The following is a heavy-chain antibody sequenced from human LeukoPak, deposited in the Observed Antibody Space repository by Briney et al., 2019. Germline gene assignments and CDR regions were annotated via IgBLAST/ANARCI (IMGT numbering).Heavy chain of an antibody. D-gene: IGHD3-3*01. CDR1: GYTFTSYG. Sequence: ASVKVSCKASGYTFTSYGISWVRQAPGRGLEWMGWISAYNGNTNYAQKLQGRVTMTTDTSTSTAYMELRSLRSDDTAVYYCARAERITIFGVVIRTDAFDIRGQGTMVTVSS. V-gene: IGHV1-18*01. J-gene: IGHJ3*02. CDR3: ARAERITIFGVVIRTDAFDI. CDR2: ISAYNGNT.